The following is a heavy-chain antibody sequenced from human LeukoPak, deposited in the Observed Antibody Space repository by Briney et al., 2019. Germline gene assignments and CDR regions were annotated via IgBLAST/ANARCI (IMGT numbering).Heavy chain of an antibody. V-gene: IGHV3-64*01. CDR2: ISSNGGST. CDR1: GFTFSSYA. Sequence: GGSLRLSCAASGFTFSSYAMHWVRQAPGKGLEYVSAISSNGGSTYYANSVKGRFTISRDNSKNTLYLQMGSLRAEDMAVYYCARGGGYYPYYFDYWGQGTLVTVSS. J-gene: IGHJ4*02. CDR3: ARGGGYYPYYFDY. D-gene: IGHD1-26*01.